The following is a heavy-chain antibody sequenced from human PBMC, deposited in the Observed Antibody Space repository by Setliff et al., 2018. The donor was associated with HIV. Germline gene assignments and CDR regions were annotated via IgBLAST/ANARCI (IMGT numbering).Heavy chain of an antibody. CDR1: GDSISNHY. V-gene: IGHV4-59*11. CDR2: IYNSGNS. D-gene: IGHD3-10*01. Sequence: SETLSLTCNVSGDSISNHYWNWIRQPPGKGLEWIATIYNSGNSVSNPSLKSRVTISVDTSKNQFSLTLNSVTAADTAVYYCARVAAKVRGAKYCMDVWGQGTTVTVSS. J-gene: IGHJ6*03. CDR3: ARVAAKVRGAKYCMDV.